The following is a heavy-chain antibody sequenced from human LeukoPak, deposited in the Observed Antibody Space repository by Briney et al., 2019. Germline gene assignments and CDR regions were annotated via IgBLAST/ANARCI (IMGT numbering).Heavy chain of an antibody. CDR1: GVSISNYY. D-gene: IGHD7-27*01. J-gene: IGHJ6*03. V-gene: IGHV4-59*01. CDR2: IYYSGST. CDR3: ARVTGGTPNLYYYYYMDV. Sequence: SETLSLTCTVSGVSISNYYWSWIRQPPGKGLEWIGYIYYSGSTNYNPSLKSRVTISVDRTKNHFSLKLSSVTAADTAVYYCARVTGGTPNLYYYYYMDVWGKGTTVTISS.